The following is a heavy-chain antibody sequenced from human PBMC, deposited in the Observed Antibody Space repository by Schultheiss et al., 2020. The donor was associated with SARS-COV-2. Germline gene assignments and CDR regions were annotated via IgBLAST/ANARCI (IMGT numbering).Heavy chain of an antibody. CDR2: IWYDGSNK. CDR1: GFTFSSYA. Sequence: GGSLRLSCAASGFTFSSYAMSWVRQAPGKGLEWVAVIWYDGSNKYYADSVKGRFTISRDNSKNTLYLQMNSLRAEDTAVYYCARDQYYDFWTPGYWGQGTLVTVSS. CDR3: ARDQYYDFWTPGY. J-gene: IGHJ4*02. D-gene: IGHD3-3*01. V-gene: IGHV3-33*08.